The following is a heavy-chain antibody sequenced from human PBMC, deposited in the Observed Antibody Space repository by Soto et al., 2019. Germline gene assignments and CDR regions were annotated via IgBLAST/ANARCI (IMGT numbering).Heavy chain of an antibody. CDR1: GFNFSPYW. D-gene: IGHD3-10*01. CDR2: IGGGGSMT. CDR3: VRDRGSPDSFDS. Sequence: EVQLVESGGGLVQPGESLRLSCAASGFNFSPYWMHWVRQVPGKGLEWISHIGGGGSMTIYADSVEGRFTISRDDAKNTLYLLMHILRSEDTAVYYCVRDRGSPDSFDSWGQGTKVTVSS. J-gene: IGHJ3*02. V-gene: IGHV3-74*01.